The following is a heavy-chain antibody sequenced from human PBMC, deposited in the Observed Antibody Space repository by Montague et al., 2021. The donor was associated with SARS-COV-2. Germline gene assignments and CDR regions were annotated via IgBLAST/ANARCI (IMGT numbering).Heavy chain of an antibody. CDR3: TRDYRYYGNSDYFDDTFDP. J-gene: IGHJ5*02. CDR2: ISGYDGDK. D-gene: IGHD3-10*01. V-gene: IGHV1-18*01. Sequence: SVKVSFEASGYRFTSYGISWVRQAPGQGLEWMGWISGYDGDKNYARKLQGRLTMTTDTSTTTAYMELRSLTSDDTAMYYCTRDYRYYGNSDYFDDTFDPWGQGTLVIVSS. CDR1: GYRFTSYG.